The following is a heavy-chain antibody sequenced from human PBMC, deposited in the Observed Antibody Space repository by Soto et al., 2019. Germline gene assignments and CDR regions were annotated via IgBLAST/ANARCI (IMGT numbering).Heavy chain of an antibody. J-gene: IGHJ4*02. CDR3: ARVGVTAAADPFDY. CDR2: INHRGST. V-gene: IGHV4-34*01. D-gene: IGHD6-13*01. CDR1: GGSFSGYY. Sequence: SETLSLTCAVYGGSFSGYYWSWIRQPPGKGLEWIGEINHRGSTNYNPSLKSRVSLSVDKSKSQFSLKVNSVTAADTAVYYCARVGVTAAADPFDYWGQGTPVTVSS.